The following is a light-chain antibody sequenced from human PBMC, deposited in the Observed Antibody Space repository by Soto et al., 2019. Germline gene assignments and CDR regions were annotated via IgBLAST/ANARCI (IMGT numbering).Light chain of an antibody. CDR2: DAS. CDR3: QQRRSWPIT. V-gene: IGKV3-11*01. CDR1: QSLDSY. Sequence: EIVLTQSPATLSLSPGERATLSCRASQSLDSYLAWYQQKPGQAPRLPIYDASNRATGVPARFSGSGSGTDFTLTISSLEPEDFAVYYCQQRRSWPITFGGGTKVEIK. J-gene: IGKJ4*01.